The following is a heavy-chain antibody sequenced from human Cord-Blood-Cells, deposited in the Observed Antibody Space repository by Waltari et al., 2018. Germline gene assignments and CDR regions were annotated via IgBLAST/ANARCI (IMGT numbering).Heavy chain of an antibody. CDR3: ARRAVIAFDI. CDR1: GGSISSSSYY. Sequence: QLQLQESGPGLVKPSETLSLTCTVAGGSISSSSYYLGWIRQPPGKGLEWIGSIYYSGSTYYNPSLKSRVTISVDTSKNQFSLKLSSVTAADTAVYYCARRAVIAFDIWGQGTMVTVSS. D-gene: IGHD3-22*01. CDR2: IYYSGST. V-gene: IGHV4-39*01. J-gene: IGHJ3*02.